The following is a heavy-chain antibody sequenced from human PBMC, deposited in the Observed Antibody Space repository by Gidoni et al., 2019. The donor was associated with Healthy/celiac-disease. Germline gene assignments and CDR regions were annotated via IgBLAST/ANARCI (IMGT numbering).Heavy chain of an antibody. D-gene: IGHD2-21*02. Sequence: QVQLVESGGGVFQPGSSLRLSCAASGFTFSRYGMHWVRQAPGKGLEWVAVRWYDGSNKDYADSVKDRFTITRDNSKNTLYLQMNSLRAEDTAGYYWARMKSVAVTSKLYYFDYWGQGTLVTVSS. CDR3: ARMKSVAVTSKLYYFDY. J-gene: IGHJ4*02. CDR1: GFTFSRYG. V-gene: IGHV3-33*01. CDR2: RWYDGSNK.